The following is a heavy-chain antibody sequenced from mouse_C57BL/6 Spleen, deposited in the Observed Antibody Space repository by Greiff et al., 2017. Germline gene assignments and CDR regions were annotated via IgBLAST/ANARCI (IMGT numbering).Heavy chain of an antibody. V-gene: IGHV1-69*01. CDR1: GYTFTSYW. J-gene: IGHJ3*01. CDR2: IDPSDSYT. D-gene: IGHD3-1*01. CDR3: ATLTRGFAY. Sequence: QVQLQQSGAELVMPGASVKLSCKASGYTFTSYWMHWVKQRPGQGLEWIGEIDPSDSYTNYNQKFKGKSTLTVDKSSSTAYMQLSSLTSEDSAVYYCATLTRGFAYWGQGTLVTVSA.